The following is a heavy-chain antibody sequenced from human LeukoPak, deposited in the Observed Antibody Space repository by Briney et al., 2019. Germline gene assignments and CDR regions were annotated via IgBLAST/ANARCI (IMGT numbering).Heavy chain of an antibody. CDR1: GITLSNYG. CDR2: ISDRGSRT. J-gene: IGHJ4*02. Sequence: GGSLRLSCAVSGITLSNYGMSWVRQAPGKGLEWVAGISDRGSRTSYADSVKGRFTISTDHPKNTLYLQMNSLRAEDTAVYFCAKRGVVIRVILVGFHKEAYYFDSWGQGALVTVSS. CDR3: AKRGVVIRVILVGFHKEAYYFDS. D-gene: IGHD3-22*01. V-gene: IGHV3-23*01.